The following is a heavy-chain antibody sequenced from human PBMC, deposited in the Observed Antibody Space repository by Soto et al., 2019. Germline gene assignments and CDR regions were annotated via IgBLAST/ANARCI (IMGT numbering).Heavy chain of an antibody. J-gene: IGHJ4*02. CDR3: VRTSLVVAAATREDY. CDR1: GFTFSSYW. CDR2: INSDGSNT. Sequence: EVQLVESGGGLVQPGGSLRLSCAASGFTFSSYWMHWVRQAPGKGLVWVSRINSDGSNTSYADSVKGRFTISRDNAKNRECLGMNSLRAEDTAVYYCVRTSLVVAAATREDYWGQGTLVTVSS. V-gene: IGHV3-74*01. D-gene: IGHD2-15*01.